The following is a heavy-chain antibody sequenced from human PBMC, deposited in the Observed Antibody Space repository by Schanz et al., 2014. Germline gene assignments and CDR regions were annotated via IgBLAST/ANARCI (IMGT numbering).Heavy chain of an antibody. CDR3: ARDRGYCSGGSCLTFDY. CDR2: IWNNGVTK. D-gene: IGHD2-15*01. Sequence: QAQLMESGGGVVQPGTSLILSCSVSGFSLNTYGIHWFRQPAGKGLEWVAVIWNNGVTKYYADSVRGRFTISRDNSKNTLYLQMNTLRAEDTAVYYCARDRGYCSGGSCLTFDYCGQGTLVTVSS. CDR1: GFSLNTYG. V-gene: IGHV3-33*01. J-gene: IGHJ4*02.